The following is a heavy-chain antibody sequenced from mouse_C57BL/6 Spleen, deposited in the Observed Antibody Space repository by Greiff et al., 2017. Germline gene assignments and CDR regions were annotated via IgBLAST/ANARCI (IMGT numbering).Heavy chain of an antibody. V-gene: IGHV1-69*01. Sequence: VQLQQSGAELVMPGASVKLSCKASGYTFTSYWMHWVKQRPGQGLEWIGEIDPSDSYTNYNQKFKGKSTLTVDKSSSTAYMQLSSLTSEDSAVYYCARITTVVARLHYFDYWGQGTTLTVSS. J-gene: IGHJ2*01. CDR3: ARITTVVARLHYFDY. CDR1: GYTFTSYW. CDR2: IDPSDSYT. D-gene: IGHD1-1*01.